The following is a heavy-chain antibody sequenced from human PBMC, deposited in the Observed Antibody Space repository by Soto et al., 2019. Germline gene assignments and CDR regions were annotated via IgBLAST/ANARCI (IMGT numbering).Heavy chain of an antibody. V-gene: IGHV4-4*09. CDR2: IYFSGST. Sequence: SETLSLTCSVSGGSMNGYYWSWIRQTPGQGLEWLGFIYFSGSTRYNPSLMSRLTISLDKSKRQFSMSLSSVTAADTAVYYCARSVATPGTNIDFWGQGTLVTVSS. D-gene: IGHD6-13*01. J-gene: IGHJ4*02. CDR1: GGSMNGYY. CDR3: ARSVATPGTNIDF.